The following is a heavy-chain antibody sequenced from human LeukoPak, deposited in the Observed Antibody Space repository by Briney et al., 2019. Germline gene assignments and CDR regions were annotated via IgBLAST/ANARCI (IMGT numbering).Heavy chain of an antibody. CDR3: ARVAGEGGEKKAYYDILTGYHQDY. D-gene: IGHD3-9*01. J-gene: IGHJ4*02. Sequence: GGSLRLSCAASGFTFSSYEMNWVRQAPGKGLEWVSYISSSGSTIYYADSVKGRFTISRDNAKNSLYLQMNSLRAEDTAVYYCARVAGEGGEKKAYYDILTGYHQDYWGQGTLVTVSS. V-gene: IGHV3-48*03. CDR2: ISSSGSTI. CDR1: GFTFSSYE.